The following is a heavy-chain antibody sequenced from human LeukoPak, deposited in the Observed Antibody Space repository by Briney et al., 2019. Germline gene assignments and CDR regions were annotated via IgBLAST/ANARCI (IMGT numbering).Heavy chain of an antibody. Sequence: GASVKVSCKASGYTFTSYDINWVRQATGQGPEWMGWMNPNSGNTGYAQKFQGRLTMTRDTSITTAYMELSSLSSEDAAAYYCARGYCSGGDCYDYYYHGLDVWGQGTTVTVSS. D-gene: IGHD2-15*01. CDR3: ARGYCSGGDCYDYYYHGLDV. CDR2: MNPNSGNT. CDR1: GYTFTSYD. V-gene: IGHV1-8*01. J-gene: IGHJ6*02.